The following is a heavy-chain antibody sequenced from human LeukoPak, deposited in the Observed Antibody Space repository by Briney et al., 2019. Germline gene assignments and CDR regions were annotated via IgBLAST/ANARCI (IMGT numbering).Heavy chain of an antibody. J-gene: IGHJ5*02. V-gene: IGHV4-34*01. D-gene: IGHD6-13*01. Sequence: SETLSLTCAVYGGSFSGYYWSWIRQPPGKGLEWIGEINHSGSTNYNPSLKSRVTISVDTSKNQFSLKLSSVTAADTAVYYCARGGVWSSSWYGEPYNRFDPWGQGTLVTVSS. CDR2: INHSGST. CDR1: GGSFSGYY. CDR3: ARGGVWSSSWYGEPYNRFDP.